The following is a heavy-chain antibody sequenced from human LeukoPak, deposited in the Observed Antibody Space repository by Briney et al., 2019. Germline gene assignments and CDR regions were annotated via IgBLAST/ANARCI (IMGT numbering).Heavy chain of an antibody. CDR3: AKETSSVNFVTIDC. J-gene: IGHJ4*02. D-gene: IGHD1-7*01. V-gene: IGHV3-23*01. CDR2: ITGDGGGT. CDR1: GFTFRSYV. Sequence: PGGSLRLSCAASGFTFRSYVMSWVRQVPGKGLEWVSAITGDGGGTNHADSVKGRFTISRDNSKNTLYLQMNSLIAEDTAVYYCAKETSSVNFVTIDCWGQGTLVTVSS.